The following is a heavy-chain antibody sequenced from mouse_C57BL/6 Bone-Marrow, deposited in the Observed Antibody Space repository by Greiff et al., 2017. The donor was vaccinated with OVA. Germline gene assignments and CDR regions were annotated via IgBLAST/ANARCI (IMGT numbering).Heavy chain of an antibody. V-gene: IGHV1-53*01. CDR1: GYTFTSYW. CDR3: ARCPYDYDAPFAY. Sequence: QVQLQQSGTELVKPGASVKLSCKASGYTFTSYWMHWVKQRPGQGLEWIGNINPSNGGTNYNEKFKSKATLTVAKSSRPAYMQLSSLTSEDSAFYYCARCPYDYDAPFAYWGQGTLVTVSA. J-gene: IGHJ3*01. D-gene: IGHD2-4*01. CDR2: INPSNGGT.